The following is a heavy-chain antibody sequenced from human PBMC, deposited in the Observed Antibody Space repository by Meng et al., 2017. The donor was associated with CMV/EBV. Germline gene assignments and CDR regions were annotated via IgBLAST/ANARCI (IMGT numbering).Heavy chain of an antibody. J-gene: IGHJ4*02. CDR2: ISSSSSYI. CDR1: GFTFSSYS. Sequence: GESLKISCAASGFTFSSYSMNWVRQAPGKGLEWVSSISSSSSYIYYADSVKGRFTISRDNAKNSLYLQMNSLRAEDTAVYYCARGRRAARPYDYWGQGTLVTVSS. CDR3: ARGRRAARPYDY. D-gene: IGHD6-6*01. V-gene: IGHV3-21*04.